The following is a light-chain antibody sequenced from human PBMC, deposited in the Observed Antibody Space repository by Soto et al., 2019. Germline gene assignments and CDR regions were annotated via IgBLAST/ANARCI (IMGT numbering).Light chain of an antibody. J-gene: IGKJ4*01. V-gene: IGKV1-33*01. CDR3: QQYDNLPLT. Sequence: DVQMIKSKSSLSASVGDRVTITCQASQDISNYLNWYQQKPGKAPKLLIYDASNLETGVPSRFSGSGSGTDFTFTISSLQPEDIATYYCQQYDNLPLTFGGGTKVDIK. CDR2: DAS. CDR1: QDISNY.